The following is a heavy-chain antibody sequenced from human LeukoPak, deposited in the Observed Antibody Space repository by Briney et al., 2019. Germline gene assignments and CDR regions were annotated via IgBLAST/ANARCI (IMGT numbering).Heavy chain of an antibody. Sequence: GGSLRLSCAASGFTFSSYSMNWVRQAPGKGLEWVSSISSSSSYIYYADSVKDRFTISRDNAKNSLYLQMNSLRAEDTAVYYCARESLLLWFGDVWGQGTTVTVSS. J-gene: IGHJ6*02. V-gene: IGHV3-21*01. CDR1: GFTFSSYS. CDR2: ISSSSSYI. D-gene: IGHD3-10*01. CDR3: ARESLLLWFGDV.